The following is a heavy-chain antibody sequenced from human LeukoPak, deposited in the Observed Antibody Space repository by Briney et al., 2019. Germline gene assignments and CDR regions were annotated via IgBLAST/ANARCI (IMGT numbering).Heavy chain of an antibody. CDR3: ARSLWHIVVVPAAEAFDI. Sequence: ASVKVSCKASGGTFSGYAISWVRQAPGQVLEWMGGIIPIFGTANYAQKFQGRVTITADESTSTAYMELSSLRSEDTAVYYCARSLWHIVVVPAAEAFDIWGQGTMVTVSS. CDR1: GGTFSGYA. V-gene: IGHV1-69*13. D-gene: IGHD2-2*01. CDR2: IIPIFGTA. J-gene: IGHJ3*02.